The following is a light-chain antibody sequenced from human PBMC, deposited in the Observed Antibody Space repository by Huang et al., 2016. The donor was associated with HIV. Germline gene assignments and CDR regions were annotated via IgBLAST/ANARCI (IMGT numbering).Light chain of an antibody. CDR3: QQYNNWLLS. CDR2: GSS. V-gene: IGKV3-15*01. J-gene: IGKJ4*01. Sequence: IVMTQSPATLSVSPGESVTVSCRANRSVSSNLAWYQQRPGQAPRLLIYGSSTRAPGIPARVSGSGSGTDFSLTISSLQSEDFALYYCQQYNNWLLSFGGGTRVDI. CDR1: RSVSSN.